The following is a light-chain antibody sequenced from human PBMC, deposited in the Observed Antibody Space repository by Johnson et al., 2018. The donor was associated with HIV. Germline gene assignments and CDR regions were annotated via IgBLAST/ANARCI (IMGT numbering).Light chain of an antibody. J-gene: IGLJ1*01. CDR1: NSNIGNNY. CDR3: GTWDSSLSASV. V-gene: IGLV1-51*01. Sequence: QSVLTQPPSVSAAPGQKVTISCSGSNSNIGNNYVSWYQQLPGTAPKLLIFDNNKRPSGIPDRFSASKSGTSATLGITGLQTGDEADYYCGTWDSSLSASVFGTGTKVTV. CDR2: DNN.